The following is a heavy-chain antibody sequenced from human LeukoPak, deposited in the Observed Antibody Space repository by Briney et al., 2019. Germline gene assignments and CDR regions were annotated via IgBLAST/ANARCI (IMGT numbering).Heavy chain of an antibody. CDR1: GYTFTGYY. CDR3: ARGRYIYSSSPPYFDY. Sequence: ASVKVSCKASGYTFTGYYMHWVRQAPGQGLEWMGWINPNSGGTNYAQKFQGRVTMTRDTSISTAYMELSRLRSDDTAVYYCARGRYIYSSSPPYFDYWGQGTLVTVSS. V-gene: IGHV1-2*02. J-gene: IGHJ4*02. CDR2: INPNSGGT. D-gene: IGHD6-6*01.